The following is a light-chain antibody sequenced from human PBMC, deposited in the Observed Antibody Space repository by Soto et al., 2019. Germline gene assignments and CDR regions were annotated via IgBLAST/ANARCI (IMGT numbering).Light chain of an antibody. Sequence: EIVLTQSPATLSLSPGDRATLSCRASQSVRAYLTWYQQKPGQAPRLLIFDASNRATGIPARFSGSGSGTDFTLTISSLEPEDFAVDYCQQRSLGLTFGGGTKVEIK. CDR1: QSVRAY. CDR2: DAS. CDR3: QQRSLGLT. J-gene: IGKJ4*01. V-gene: IGKV3-11*01.